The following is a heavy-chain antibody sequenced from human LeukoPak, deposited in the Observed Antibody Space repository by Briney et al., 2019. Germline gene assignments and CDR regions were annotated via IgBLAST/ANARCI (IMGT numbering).Heavy chain of an antibody. V-gene: IGHV3-30*04. Sequence: PGGSLRLSCAASGFTFSTYAMHWVRQAPGKGQEWVAVISYDGSSKYYADSVKGRFTISRDNSKNTMYLQMNSLRAEDTAVYYCAKGTTGSYSSGWYGFPFDYWGQGVLVTVSS. CDR1: GFTFSTYA. D-gene: IGHD6-19*01. CDR3: AKGTTGSYSSGWYGFPFDY. J-gene: IGHJ4*02. CDR2: ISYDGSSK.